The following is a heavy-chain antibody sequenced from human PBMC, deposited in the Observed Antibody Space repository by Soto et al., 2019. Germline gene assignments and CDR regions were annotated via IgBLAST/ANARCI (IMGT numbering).Heavy chain of an antibody. J-gene: IGHJ4*02. V-gene: IGHV4-31*03. CDR2: IYYSGST. CDR1: GGSISSGGYY. D-gene: IGHD6-25*01. CDR3: ARVVGYLFYFDY. Sequence: SETLSLTCTVSGGSISSGGYYWSWIRQHPGKGLEWIGYIYYSGSTYYNPSLKSRVTISVDTSKNQFSLKLSSVTAADTAVYYCARVVGYLFYFDYWGQGTLVTVSS.